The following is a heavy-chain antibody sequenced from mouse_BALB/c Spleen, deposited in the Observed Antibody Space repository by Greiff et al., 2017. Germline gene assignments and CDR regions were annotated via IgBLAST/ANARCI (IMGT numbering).Heavy chain of an antibody. J-gene: IGHJ4*01. D-gene: IGHD2-1*01. Sequence: DVQLVESGGGLVQPGGSLKLSCAASGFTFSSYTMSWVRQTPEKRLEWVAYISNGGGSTYYPDTVKGRFTISRDNAKNTLYLQMSSLKSEDTAMYYCARPYGIYAMDYWGQGTSVTVSS. CDR3: ARPYGIYAMDY. V-gene: IGHV5-12-2*01. CDR2: ISNGGGST. CDR1: GFTFSSYT.